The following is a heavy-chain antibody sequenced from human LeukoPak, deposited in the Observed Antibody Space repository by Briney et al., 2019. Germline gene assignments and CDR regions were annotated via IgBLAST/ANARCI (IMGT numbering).Heavy chain of an antibody. Sequence: GGSLRLSCAASGFTFSSYAMSWVRQAPGKGLEWVSAISGSGGSTYYADSVKGRFTISRDNSKNTLYLQMNSLRAEDTAVYYCARVEELLMYYFDYWGQGTLVTVSS. V-gene: IGHV3-23*01. CDR2: ISGSGGST. D-gene: IGHD3-10*01. CDR3: ARVEELLMYYFDY. J-gene: IGHJ4*02. CDR1: GFTFSSYA.